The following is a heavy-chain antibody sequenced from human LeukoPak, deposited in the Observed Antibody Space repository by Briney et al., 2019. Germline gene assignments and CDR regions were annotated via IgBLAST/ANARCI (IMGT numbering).Heavy chain of an antibody. CDR3: ARGGFHGMDV. J-gene: IGHJ6*02. Sequence: GGSLRLSCAASGFTFSSYSMNWVRQAPGKGLEWVSSISSSSIYIYYADSVKGRFTISRDNAKNSLYLQMNSLRAEETAVYYCARGGFHGMDVWGQGTTVTVSS. V-gene: IGHV3-21*01. D-gene: IGHD2-15*01. CDR2: ISSSSIYI. CDR1: GFTFSSYS.